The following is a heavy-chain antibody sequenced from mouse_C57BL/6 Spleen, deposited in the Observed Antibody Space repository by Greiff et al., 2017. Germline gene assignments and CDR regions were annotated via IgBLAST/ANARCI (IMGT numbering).Heavy chain of an antibody. CDR2: IYPGSGST. CDR3: AREETMVTRFAY. V-gene: IGHV1-55*01. D-gene: IGHD2-2*01. CDR1: GYTFTSYW. J-gene: IGHJ3*01. Sequence: QVHVKQPGAELVKPGASVKMSCKASGYTFTSYWITWVKQRPGQGLEWIGDIYPGSGSTNYNEKFKSKATLTVDTSSSTAYMQLSSLTSEDSAVYYCAREETMVTRFAYWGQGTLVTVSA.